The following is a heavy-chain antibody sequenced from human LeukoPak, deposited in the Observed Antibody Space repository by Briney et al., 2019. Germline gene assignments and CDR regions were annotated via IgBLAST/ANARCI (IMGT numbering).Heavy chain of an antibody. Sequence: GASVTVSCKASGYTFTSYAMNWVRQAPGQGLEWMGWISTNTGNPTYAQGFTGRFVFSLDTSVSTAYLQISSLKAEDTAVYYCARARSNYDFWSGYHQTVYYFDYWGQGTLVTVSS. J-gene: IGHJ4*02. D-gene: IGHD3-3*01. CDR2: ISTNTGNP. CDR1: GYTFTSYA. CDR3: ARARSNYDFWSGYHQTVYYFDY. V-gene: IGHV7-4-1*02.